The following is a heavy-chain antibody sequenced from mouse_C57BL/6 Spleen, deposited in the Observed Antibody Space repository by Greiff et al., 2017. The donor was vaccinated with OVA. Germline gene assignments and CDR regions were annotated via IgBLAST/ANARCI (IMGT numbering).Heavy chain of an antibody. Sequence: QVQLQQPGAELVKPGASVKLSCKASGYTFTSYWMHWVKQRPGQGLEWIGMIHPNSGSTNYNEKFTSKATMTVDKYSSTAYMQLSSLTSEDSAVYDGARGDGYFTWFAYWGQGTLVTVSA. CDR2: IHPNSGST. CDR1: GYTFTSYW. CDR3: ARGDGYFTWFAY. J-gene: IGHJ3*01. V-gene: IGHV1-64*01. D-gene: IGHD2-3*01.